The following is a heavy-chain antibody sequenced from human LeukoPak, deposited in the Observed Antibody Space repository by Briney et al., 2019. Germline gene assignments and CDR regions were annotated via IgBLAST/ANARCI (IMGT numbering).Heavy chain of an antibody. V-gene: IGHV3-11*04. D-gene: IGHD1-26*01. CDR3: ARVGYSGSPGDY. J-gene: IGHJ4*02. CDR2: ISSRSGSSI. CDR1: GFTFGDYC. Sequence: PGGSLRLSCTASGFTFGDYCMTWIRQAPGKGLEWVSYISSRSGSSIYYGDSVKGRFTISRDNAKNSLYLQMNSLRAEDTAVYYCARVGYSGSPGDYWGQGTLVTVSS.